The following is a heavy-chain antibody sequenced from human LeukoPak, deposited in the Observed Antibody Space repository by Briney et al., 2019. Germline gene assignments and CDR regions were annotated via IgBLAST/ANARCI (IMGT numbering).Heavy chain of an antibody. Sequence: SVKVSCKASGCTFSSYAISWVRQAPGQGLERMGGIIPIFGTANYAQKFQGRVTITADESTSTAYMEPSRLRSEDTAVYYCAREGTIFGVVKSFDYWGQGTLVTVSS. CDR1: GCTFSSYA. CDR2: IIPIFGTA. V-gene: IGHV1-69*13. D-gene: IGHD3-3*01. J-gene: IGHJ4*02. CDR3: AREGTIFGVVKSFDY.